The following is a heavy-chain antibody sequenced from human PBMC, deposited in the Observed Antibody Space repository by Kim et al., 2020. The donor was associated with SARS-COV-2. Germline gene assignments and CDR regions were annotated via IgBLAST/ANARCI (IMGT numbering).Heavy chain of an antibody. Sequence: GGSLRLSCAASGFSFSSYGMHWVRQAPGKGLEWVAVIWYDGSNKYYADSVKGRFTISRDNSKNTLYLQMNSLRAEDTAVYYCARENEPTDYHYYGTDVWGQGTTVSVSS. CDR2: IWYDGSNK. V-gene: IGHV3-33*01. CDR1: GFSFSSYG. CDR3: ARENEPTDYHYYGTDV. J-gene: IGHJ6*02. D-gene: IGHD4-4*01.